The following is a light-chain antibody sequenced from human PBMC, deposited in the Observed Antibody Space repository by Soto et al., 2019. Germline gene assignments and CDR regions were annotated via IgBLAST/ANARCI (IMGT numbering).Light chain of an antibody. CDR2: EGS. Sequence: QSALTQPASVSGSPGQTITISCTGTSSDVGSYNLVSWYQQPPAKPPKLIIYEGSKRPSGVSNRFSGSKSGNTASLAISGLQTGDEADYYCCSYAGSSTFVVFGGGTKLTVL. CDR3: CSYAGSSTFVV. J-gene: IGLJ2*01. V-gene: IGLV2-23*03. CDR1: SSDVGSYNL.